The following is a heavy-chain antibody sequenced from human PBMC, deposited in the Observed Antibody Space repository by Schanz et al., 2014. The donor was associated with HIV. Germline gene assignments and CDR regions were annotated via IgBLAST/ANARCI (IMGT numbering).Heavy chain of an antibody. Sequence: QVQLVQSGTEVKKPGASVKVSCEASGYTFSNYDIVWVRQAPGQRLQWVAWINTYYSTPHYAPRLQGRVTMTRDKSTSTVYMEMRSLRSDDTAVYYCARKQQLTGEIDHWGQGTLVTVSS. D-gene: IGHD3-9*01. J-gene: IGHJ4*02. CDR2: INTYYSTP. V-gene: IGHV1-18*01. CDR1: GYTFSNYD. CDR3: ARKQQLTGEIDH.